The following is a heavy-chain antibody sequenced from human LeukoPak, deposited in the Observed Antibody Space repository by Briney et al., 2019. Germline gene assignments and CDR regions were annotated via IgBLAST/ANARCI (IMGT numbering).Heavy chain of an antibody. J-gene: IGHJ4*02. CDR1: GFTFDDYA. V-gene: IGHV3-74*01. Sequence: GRSLRLSCAASGFTFDDYAMHWVRQAPGKGLAWVSHINTYGTSAIYADSVKGRFTISRDNAKNMLFLQMDSLRAEDTAVYYCARDNGYKFDYWGQGTLVTVSS. D-gene: IGHD5-24*01. CDR3: ARDNGYKFDY. CDR2: INTYGTSA.